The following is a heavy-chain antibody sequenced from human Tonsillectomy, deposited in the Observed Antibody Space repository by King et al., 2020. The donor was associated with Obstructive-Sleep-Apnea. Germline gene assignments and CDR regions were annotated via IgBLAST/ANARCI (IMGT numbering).Heavy chain of an antibody. CDR3: ARVHGSCCYSVYYFVW. CDR1: GFSFSNYW. V-gene: IGHV3-7*03. D-gene: IGHD2-2*02. Sequence: EVQLVESGGGLVQPGGSLRLSCEASGFSFSNYWMRWVRQAPGKGLEGVANIKHDGSETYYVDSVRGRSSNSRENAKNSLFLQMNSRRAEDQALYHCARVHGSCCYSVYYFVWWGQGTLVTHSS. J-gene: IGHJ4*02. CDR2: IKHDGSET.